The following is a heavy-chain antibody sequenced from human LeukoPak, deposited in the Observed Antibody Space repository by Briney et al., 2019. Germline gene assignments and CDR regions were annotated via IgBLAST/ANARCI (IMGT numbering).Heavy chain of an antibody. J-gene: IGHJ5*02. CDR3: ARGGTYNWFDP. CDR1: GYTFTSYN. CDR2: ISAYNGDT. V-gene: IGHV1-18*04. Sequence: ASVKVSCKASGYTFTSYNINWVRQAPGHGLEWMGWISAYNGDTNYAQKFQGRVTMTTDTATSTAFVELRSLRSDDTAVYYCARGGTYNWFDPWGHGTLVTVSS. D-gene: IGHD1-1*01.